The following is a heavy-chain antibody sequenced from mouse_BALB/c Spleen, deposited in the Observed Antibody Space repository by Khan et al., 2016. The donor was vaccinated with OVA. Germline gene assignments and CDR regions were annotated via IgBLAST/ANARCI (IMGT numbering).Heavy chain of an antibody. V-gene: IGHV1-77*01. D-gene: IGHD1-2*01. J-gene: IGHJ3*01. CDR2: ISPGSGDT. CDR1: GYTFTDYY. Sequence: QVQLQQSGAELARPGASVKLSCKASGYTFTDYYINWVKQRTGQGLEWIGEISPGSGDTYYNEKFKGKATLTADKSSSTAYMQLSSLTSEASAGYFCARRNYFGYTFAYGGQGTLVTVSA. CDR3: ARRNYFGYTFAY.